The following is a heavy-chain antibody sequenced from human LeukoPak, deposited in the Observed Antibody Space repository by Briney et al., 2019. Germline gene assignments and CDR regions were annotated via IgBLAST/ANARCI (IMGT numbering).Heavy chain of an antibody. CDR3: AKDGVGTTSLYFFDY. Sequence: PGGSLRLSCAASGFTFSSYWMTWVRQAPGKGLECVSGISGGGDSTDYADSVKGRFTISRDNSKNTLYLQMNSLRVEDTAIYYCAKDGVGTTSLYFFDYWGQGALVTVSS. J-gene: IGHJ4*02. CDR2: ISGGGDST. V-gene: IGHV3-23*01. CDR1: GFTFSSYW. D-gene: IGHD1-26*01.